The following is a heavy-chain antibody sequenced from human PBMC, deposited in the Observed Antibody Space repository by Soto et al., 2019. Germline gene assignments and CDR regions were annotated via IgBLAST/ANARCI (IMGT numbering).Heavy chain of an antibody. V-gene: IGHV4-39*01. D-gene: IGHD6-13*01. Sequence: QLQLQESGPGLVKPSETLSLTCTVSGGSISSSSYYWGWIRQPPGKGLEWIGSIYYSGSTYYNPSLTSRVTISVDTSKNQFSLKLSSVTAADTAVYYCARQTFVTTQQLADFDYWGQGTLVTVSS. CDR3: ARQTFVTTQQLADFDY. J-gene: IGHJ4*02. CDR2: IYYSGST. CDR1: GGSISSSSYY.